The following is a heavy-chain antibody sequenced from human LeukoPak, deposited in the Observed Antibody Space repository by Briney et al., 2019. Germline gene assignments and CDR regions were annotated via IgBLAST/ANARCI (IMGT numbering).Heavy chain of an antibody. CDR1: GFTFSSYG. J-gene: IGHJ4*02. CDR3: AKDRREGYYFDY. CDR2: VSYDGSNK. V-gene: IGHV3-30*18. Sequence: GGSLRLSCAASGFTFSSYGMHWVRQAPGKGLEWVAVVSYDGSNKYYADSVKGRFTISRDNSKNTLYLQMNSLRAEDTAVYYCAKDRREGYYFDYWGQGTLVTVSS.